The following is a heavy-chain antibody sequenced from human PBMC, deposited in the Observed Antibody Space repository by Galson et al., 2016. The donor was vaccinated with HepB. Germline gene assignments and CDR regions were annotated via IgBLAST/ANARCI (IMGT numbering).Heavy chain of an antibody. D-gene: IGHD6-13*01. J-gene: IGHJ6*02. CDR2: INPSGGSA. V-gene: IGHV1-46*01. Sequence: SVKVSCKASGYAFTSYHMHWVRQAPGQGLEWMGIINPSGGSATYAQKFQGRVTMTRDTSTSTVYMELSSRGSEDTAVYYCAAYGASIAATGTGDWYGMDVWGQGTTVTVSS. CDR1: GYAFTSYH. CDR3: AAYGASIAATGTGDWYGMDV.